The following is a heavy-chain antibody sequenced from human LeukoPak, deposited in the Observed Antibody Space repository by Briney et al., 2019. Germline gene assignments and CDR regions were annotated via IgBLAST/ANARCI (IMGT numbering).Heavy chain of an antibody. J-gene: IGHJ4*02. CDR1: GFTFSNFN. CDR3: ARDSSAGSSGF. D-gene: IGHD6-25*01. Sequence: GGSLRLSCAASGFTFSNFNMNWVRQAPGKGLEWISYISGTSATIYYADSVKGRFTISRDNAENSLYLQMNSLRVEDTAVYYCARDSSAGSSGFWGQGTLVTVSS. V-gene: IGHV3-48*01. CDR2: ISGTSATI.